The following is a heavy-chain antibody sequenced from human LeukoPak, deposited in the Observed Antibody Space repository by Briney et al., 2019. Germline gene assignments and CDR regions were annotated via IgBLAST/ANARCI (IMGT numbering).Heavy chain of an antibody. CDR3: ASGITIFGVVINAFDI. CDR1: GGSISSGDYY. D-gene: IGHD3-3*01. V-gene: IGHV3-21*01. Sequence: PSETLSLTCTVSGGSISSGDYYWSWIRQPPGKGLEWVSSISSSSSYIYYADSVKGRFTISRDNAKNSLYLQMNSLRAEDTAVYYCASGITIFGVVINAFDIWGQGTMVTVSS. J-gene: IGHJ3*02. CDR2: ISSSSSYI.